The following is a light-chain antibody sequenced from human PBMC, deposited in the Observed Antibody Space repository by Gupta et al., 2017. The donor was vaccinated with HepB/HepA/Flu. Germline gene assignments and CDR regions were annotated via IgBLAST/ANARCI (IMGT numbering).Light chain of an antibody. CDR2: ENN. Sequence: QSVLKQPPSVSAAPGQKGHILCAGSSSNIGNNYVTWYQQLPGTAPKLLIYENNKRPSGIPDRFSGSKSGTSATLGITGLQTGDEADYYCGTWDSSLSAWVFGGGTKLTVL. V-gene: IGLV1-51*02. J-gene: IGLJ3*02. CDR3: GTWDSSLSAWV. CDR1: SSNIGNNY.